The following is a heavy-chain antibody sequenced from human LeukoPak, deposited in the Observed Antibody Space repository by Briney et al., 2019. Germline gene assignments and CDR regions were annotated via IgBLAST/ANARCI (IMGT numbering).Heavy chain of an antibody. Sequence: GGSLRLSCAASGFTFSSYNMNWVRQAPGKGLEWVSSITSSSIYTFYADSVKGRFTISRDNAKNSLYLQMNSLRAEDTAVYYCARDVSSYYDILTGYPDGYYFDYWGQGTLVTVSS. D-gene: IGHD3-9*01. CDR3: ARDVSSYYDILTGYPDGYYFDY. J-gene: IGHJ4*02. CDR2: ITSSSIYT. V-gene: IGHV3-21*01. CDR1: GFTFSSYN.